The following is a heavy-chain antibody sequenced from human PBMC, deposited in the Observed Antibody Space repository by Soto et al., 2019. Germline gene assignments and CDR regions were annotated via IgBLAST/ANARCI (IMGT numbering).Heavy chain of an antibody. D-gene: IGHD2-15*01. CDR2: IIPILGIA. CDR1: GGTFSSYT. Sequence: QVQLVQSGAEVKKPGSSLKVSCKASGGTFSSYTISWVRQAPGQGLEWMGRIIPILGIANYAQKFQGRVTITADKSTSTAYMELSSLSSDDTAVYYCATQVYWSGGSRYPDYWGQVTLVTVST. J-gene: IGHJ4*02. CDR3: ATQVYWSGGSRYPDY. V-gene: IGHV1-69*02.